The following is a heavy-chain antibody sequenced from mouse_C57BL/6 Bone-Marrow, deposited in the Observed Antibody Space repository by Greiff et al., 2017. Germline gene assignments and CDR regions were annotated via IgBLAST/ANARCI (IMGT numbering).Heavy chain of an antibody. J-gene: IGHJ2*01. CDR3: ARSAAGLKYNFVY. Sequence: VQLPQSGAELMKPGASVKLSCKATGYTFTGYWIEWVKQRPGHGLEWIGEILPGGGSTIYNEKFKGKATFTADTSSNPAYMQLSSLTTEDSAIYYCARSAAGLKYNFVYWGQGTTLTVAS. CDR1: GYTFTGYW. CDR2: ILPGGGST. D-gene: IGHD3-3*01. V-gene: IGHV1-9*01.